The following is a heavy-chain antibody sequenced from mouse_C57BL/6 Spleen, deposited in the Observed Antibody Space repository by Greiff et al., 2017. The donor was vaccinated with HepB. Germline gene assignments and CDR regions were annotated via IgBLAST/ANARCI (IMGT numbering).Heavy chain of an antibody. CDR1: GYTFTDYE. Sequence: VQLQESGAELVRPGASVTLSCKASGYTFTDYEMHWVKQTPVHGLEWIGAIDPETGGTAYNQKFKGKAILTADKSSSTAYMELRSLTSEDSAVYYCTRHGYYYWGQGTTLTVSS. D-gene: IGHD2-3*01. V-gene: IGHV1-15*01. J-gene: IGHJ2*01. CDR3: TRHGYYY. CDR2: IDPETGGT.